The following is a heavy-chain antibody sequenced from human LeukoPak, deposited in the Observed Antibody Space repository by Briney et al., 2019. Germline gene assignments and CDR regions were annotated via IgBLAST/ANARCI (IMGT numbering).Heavy chain of an antibody. CDR2: INPNGGGT. J-gene: IGHJ4*02. CDR1: GYTFTGYY. V-gene: IGHV1-2*02. Sequence: GASVKVSCKASGYTFTGYYMHWVRQAPGQGLEWMGWINPNGGGTNYAQKFQGRVTMTRDTSISTAYMELSRLRSDDTAVYYCARDTPPYYDSSGYYPAPLDYWGQGTLVTVSS. D-gene: IGHD3-22*01. CDR3: ARDTPPYYDSSGYYPAPLDY.